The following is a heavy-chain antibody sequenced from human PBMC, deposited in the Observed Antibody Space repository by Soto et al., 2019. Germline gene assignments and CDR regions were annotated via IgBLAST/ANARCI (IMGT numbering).Heavy chain of an antibody. V-gene: IGHV4-39*07. Sequence: PSETLSLTCTVSGGSISSSSYYWGWLRQPPGKGLEWIGSICSSGSTNYNPSLESRVAISVDTSKNQFSLRLTSVTAADTAVYFCARVRTEYAGLDYWGQGTLVTVSS. CDR3: ARVRTEYAGLDY. CDR2: ICSSGST. D-gene: IGHD2-2*01. CDR1: GGSISSSSYY. J-gene: IGHJ4*02.